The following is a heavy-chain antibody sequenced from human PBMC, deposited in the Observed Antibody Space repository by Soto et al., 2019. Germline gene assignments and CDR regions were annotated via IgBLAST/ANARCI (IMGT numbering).Heavy chain of an antibody. Sequence: PGGSLRLSCAASGFTFSSYWMSWVRQAPWKGLEWVANIKQDVIEKYYVDSVKGRFTISRDNAKNSLYLQMNSLRAEDTAVYYCARDNGGRDGYNLDSFDYWGQGTLVTVSS. CDR3: ARDNGGRDGYNLDSFDY. V-gene: IGHV3-7*01. D-gene: IGHD5-12*01. J-gene: IGHJ4*02. CDR2: IKQDVIEK. CDR1: GFTFSSYW.